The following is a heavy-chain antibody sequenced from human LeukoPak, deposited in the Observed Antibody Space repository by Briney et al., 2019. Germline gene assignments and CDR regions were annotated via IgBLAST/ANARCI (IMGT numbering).Heavy chain of an antibody. J-gene: IGHJ6*02. Sequence: GGSLRLSCAASGFTFSSYGMHWVRQAPGKGLEWVAVTSYDGSNKYYADSVKGRFTISRDNSKNTLYLQMNSLRAEDTAVYYCAKADYGDYYYYYGMDVWGQGTTVTVSS. V-gene: IGHV3-30*18. CDR1: GFTFSSYG. CDR3: AKADYGDYYYYYGMDV. CDR2: TSYDGSNK. D-gene: IGHD4-17*01.